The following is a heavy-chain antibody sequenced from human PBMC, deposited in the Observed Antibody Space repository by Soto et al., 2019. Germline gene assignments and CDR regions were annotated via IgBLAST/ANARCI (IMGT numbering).Heavy chain of an antibody. D-gene: IGHD3-22*01. J-gene: IGHJ4*02. V-gene: IGHV3-66*01. CDR3: ARASSDYYYYFDY. CDR2: IYSGGST. CDR1: GFTVSSNY. Sequence: PGGSLRLSCAASGFTVSSNYMSWVRQAPGKGLEWVSVIYSGGSTYYADSVKGRFTISRDNSKNTLYLQMNSLRAEDTAVYYCARASSDYYYYFDYWGQGTLVTVSS.